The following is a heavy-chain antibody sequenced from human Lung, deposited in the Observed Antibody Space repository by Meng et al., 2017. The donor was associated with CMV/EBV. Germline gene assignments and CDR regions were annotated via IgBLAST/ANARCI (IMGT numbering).Heavy chain of an antibody. D-gene: IGHD2-21*01. V-gene: IGHV4-4*02. J-gene: IGHJ5*02. CDR3: ARHMALAGSRGLDA. Sequence: GSLCLSCVVSGDSTTSANWWSWVRQPPGKGLEWIGEMSHSGSSNYDPYLKSRVSISIDQSKNHFSLYLVSVTAADTAVYYCARHMALAGSRGLDAWGQGXLVTASS. CDR1: GDSTTSANW. CDR2: MSHSGSS.